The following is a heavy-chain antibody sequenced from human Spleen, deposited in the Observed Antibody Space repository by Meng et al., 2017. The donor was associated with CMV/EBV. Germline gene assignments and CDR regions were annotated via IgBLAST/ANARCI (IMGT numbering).Heavy chain of an antibody. Sequence: ASVKVSCKASGGTFSSYAISWVRQAPGQGLEWMGWINPNSGGTNYAQKFQGRVTMTRDTSISTAYMELSRLRSEDTAVYYCARGRDKYSYGQTPFDYWGQGTLVTVSS. J-gene: IGHJ4*02. CDR3: ARGRDKYSYGQTPFDY. CDR1: GGTFSSYA. D-gene: IGHD5-18*01. V-gene: IGHV1-2*02. CDR2: INPNSGGT.